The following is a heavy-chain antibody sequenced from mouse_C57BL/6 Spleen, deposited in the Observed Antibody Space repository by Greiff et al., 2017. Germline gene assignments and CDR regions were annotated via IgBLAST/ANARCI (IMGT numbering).Heavy chain of an antibody. D-gene: IGHD1-3*01. CDR1: GYTFTSYW. CDR2: IDPSDSYT. Sequence: VQLQQLGAELVLLGASVKLSCKASGYTFTSYWMHWVKQRPGQGLEWIGEIDPSDSYTNYNQKFKGKSTLTVDKSSSTAYMQLSSLTSEDSAVYYCARWSGKGGYWGQGTTLTVSS. J-gene: IGHJ2*01. V-gene: IGHV1-69*01. CDR3: ARWSGKGGY.